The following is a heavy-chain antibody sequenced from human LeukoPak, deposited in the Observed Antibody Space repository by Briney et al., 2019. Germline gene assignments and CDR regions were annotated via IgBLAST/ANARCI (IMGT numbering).Heavy chain of an antibody. D-gene: IGHD6-6*01. Sequence: SGGSLRLSCAASGFTFSSYWMHWVRQAPGKGLVWVSRINTDGSSTSYADSVKGRFTISRDNAKNALYLQMNSLRAEDTAVYYCARLIAARPLDYWGQGTLVTVSS. J-gene: IGHJ4*02. CDR3: ARLIAARPLDY. CDR2: INTDGSST. CDR1: GFTFSSYW. V-gene: IGHV3-74*01.